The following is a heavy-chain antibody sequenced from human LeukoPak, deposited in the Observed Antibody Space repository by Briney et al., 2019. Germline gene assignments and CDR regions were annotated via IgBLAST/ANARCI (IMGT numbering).Heavy chain of an antibody. CDR2: IYYSGST. CDR1: GGPISSGGYY. J-gene: IGHJ3*02. V-gene: IGHV4-31*03. CDR3: ARERRWLQSHDAFDI. Sequence: SETLSLTCTVSGGPISSGGYYWSWIRQHPGKGLEWIGYIYYSGSTYYNPSLKSRVTISVDTSKNQFSLKLSSVTAADTAVYYCARERRWLQSHDAFDIWGQGTMVTVSS. D-gene: IGHD5-12*01.